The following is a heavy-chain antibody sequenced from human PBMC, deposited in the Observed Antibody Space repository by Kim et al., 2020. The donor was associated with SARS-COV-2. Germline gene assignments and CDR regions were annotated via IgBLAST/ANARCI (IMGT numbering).Heavy chain of an antibody. Sequence: NPSLKNRVTISVDTSKNQFSRKLSSVTAADTAVYYCARGTYGGNWGYFDYWGQGTLVTVSS. CDR3: ARGTYGGNWGYFDY. J-gene: IGHJ4*02. V-gene: IGHV4-59*09. D-gene: IGHD7-27*01.